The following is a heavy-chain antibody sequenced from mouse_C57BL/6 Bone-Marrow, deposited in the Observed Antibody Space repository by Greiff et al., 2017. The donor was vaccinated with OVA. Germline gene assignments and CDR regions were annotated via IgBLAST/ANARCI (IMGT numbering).Heavy chain of an antibody. CDR3: AREDYYVSSYDYFDD. CDR1: GYTFTSYW. CDR2: IHPNSGST. J-gene: IGHJ2*01. V-gene: IGHV1-64*01. Sequence: QVQLQQPGAELVKPGASVKLSCKASGYTFTSYWMHWVKQRPGQGLEWIGMIHPNSGSTNYNEKFKSKATLTVDKSSSTAYMQLSSLTSEDSAVYYCAREDYYVSSYDYFDDWGQGTTLTVSS. D-gene: IGHD1-1*01.